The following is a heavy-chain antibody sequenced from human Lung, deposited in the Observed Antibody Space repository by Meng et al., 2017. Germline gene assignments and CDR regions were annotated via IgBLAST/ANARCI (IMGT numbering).Heavy chain of an antibody. V-gene: IGHV3-74*01. CDR3: ARDGTYSN. D-gene: IGHD6-13*01. CDR1: GFTFSSYW. Sequence: RALRRPCAVSGFTFSSYWMHWVRRIPGKGLVWVSRIKTDGSTTHYADSVKGRFTISRDNAKNTVYLQMNSLRAEDTAIYYCARDGTYSNWGQGTLVTVSS. J-gene: IGHJ1*01. CDR2: IKTDGSTT.